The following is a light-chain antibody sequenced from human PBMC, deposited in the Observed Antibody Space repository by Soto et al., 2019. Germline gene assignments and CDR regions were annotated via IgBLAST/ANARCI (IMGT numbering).Light chain of an antibody. CDR2: AAS. V-gene: IGKV1-39*01. CDR1: QSISNY. J-gene: IGKJ1*01. Sequence: DIQMTQSPSSLSASVGVRVTITCRASQSISNYLNWYQQKPGKAPKLLIYAASSLQSGVPSRFSGSGSGTDFTLNISSLQPEDFATYYCQQSYATPRTFGQGTKVDIK. CDR3: QQSYATPRT.